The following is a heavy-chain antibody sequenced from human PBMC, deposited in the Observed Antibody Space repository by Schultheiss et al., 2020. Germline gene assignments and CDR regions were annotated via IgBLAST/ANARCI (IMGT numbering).Heavy chain of an antibody. CDR3: ARVGLRYSSSWTFDY. D-gene: IGHD6-13*01. CDR1: GFTFSSYW. CDR2: IKQDGSEK. J-gene: IGHJ4*02. V-gene: IGHV3-7*01. Sequence: GGSLRLSCAASGFTFSSYWMSWVRQAPGKGLEWVANIKQDGSEKYFVDSVKGRFTISRDNSKNTLYLQMNSLRAEDTAVYYCARVGLRYSSSWTFDYWGQGTLVTVSS.